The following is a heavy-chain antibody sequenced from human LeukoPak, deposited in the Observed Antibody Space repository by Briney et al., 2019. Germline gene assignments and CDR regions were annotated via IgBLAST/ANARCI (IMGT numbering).Heavy chain of an antibody. CDR3: AKVAADDTHVFDY. CDR2: IRYDGSNK. V-gene: IGHV3-30*02. CDR1: GFTFSSYG. J-gene: IGHJ4*02. Sequence: PGRSLRLSCAASGFTFSSYGMHWVRQAPGKGLEWVAFIRYDGSNKYYADSVKGRFTISRDNSKNTLYLQMNSLRAEDTAVYYCAKVAADDTHVFDYWGQGTLVTVSS. D-gene: IGHD3-22*01.